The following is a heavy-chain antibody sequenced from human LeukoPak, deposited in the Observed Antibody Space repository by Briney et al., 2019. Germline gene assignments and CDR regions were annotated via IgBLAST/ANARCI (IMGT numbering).Heavy chain of an antibody. Sequence: SETLSLTCAVYGGSFSGYYWSWIRQPPGKGLEWIGEINHSGSTNYNPSLKSRVTISVDTSKNQFSLKLSSVTAADTAVYYCARGWGAARHLYFDYWGQGTLVTVSS. CDR1: GGSFSGYY. V-gene: IGHV4-34*01. CDR2: INHSGST. D-gene: IGHD6-6*01. J-gene: IGHJ4*02. CDR3: ARGWGAARHLYFDY.